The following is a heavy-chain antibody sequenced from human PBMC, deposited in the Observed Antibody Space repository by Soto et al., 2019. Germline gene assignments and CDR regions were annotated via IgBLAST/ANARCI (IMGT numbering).Heavy chain of an antibody. Sequence: GGSLRLSCAASGFTFSNAWMSWVRQAPGKGLEWVGRIKSKTDGGTTDYAAPVKGRLTISRDDSKNTLYLQMNSLKTEDTAVYYCTSLSGTTTYYDYWGQGTLVTVSS. V-gene: IGHV3-15*01. CDR3: TSLSGTTTYYDY. D-gene: IGHD1-7*01. CDR2: IKSKTDGGTT. J-gene: IGHJ4*02. CDR1: GFTFSNAW.